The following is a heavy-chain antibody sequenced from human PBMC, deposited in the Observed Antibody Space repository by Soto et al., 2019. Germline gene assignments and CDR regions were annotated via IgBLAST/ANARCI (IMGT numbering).Heavy chain of an antibody. V-gene: IGHV4-4*02. D-gene: IGHD2-21*01. J-gene: IGHJ5*02. CDR3: ARDRRWLSRGPNNWFDP. CDR1: GTSVSTGNW. CDR2: IYLNGATNFGST. Sequence: QVQLQESGPGLVKPSGTLSLACNVSGTSVSTGNWLSWVRQPPGKGRGWIAEIYLNGATNFGSTNYNPSLKSRVTVSIDESKNQFSLSLSSVNAADTAVYYCARDRRWLSRGPNNWFDPWGQGTLVTVSS.